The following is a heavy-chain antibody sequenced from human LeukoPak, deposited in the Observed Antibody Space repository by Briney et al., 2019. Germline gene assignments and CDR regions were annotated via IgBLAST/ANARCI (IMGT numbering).Heavy chain of an antibody. CDR2: IYYSGST. D-gene: IGHD3-3*01. CDR3: ARVFSSGYYKWFDP. Sequence: SETLSLTCTVSGGSVSSGSYYWSWIRQPPGKGLEWIGYIYYSGSTNYNPSLKSRVTISVDTSKNQFSLKLSSVTAADTAVYYCARVFSSGYYKWFDPWGQGTLVTVSS. V-gene: IGHV4-61*01. CDR1: GGSVSSGSYY. J-gene: IGHJ5*02.